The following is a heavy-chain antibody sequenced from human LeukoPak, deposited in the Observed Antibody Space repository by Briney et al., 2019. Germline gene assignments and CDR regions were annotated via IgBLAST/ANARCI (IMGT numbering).Heavy chain of an antibody. V-gene: IGHV3-23*01. CDR2: ISGSGAST. CDR1: GFTFSSCA. J-gene: IGHJ4*02. D-gene: IGHD3-10*01. Sequence: GGSLRLSCAASGFTFSSCAMSWVRQAPGKGLEGVSVISGSGASTYYADSVKGRLTISRDNSKNTLYLQMDSLRAEDTAVYFCAKSVVRGVIKYYFDYWAREPWSPSPQ. CDR3: AKSVVRGVIKYYFDY.